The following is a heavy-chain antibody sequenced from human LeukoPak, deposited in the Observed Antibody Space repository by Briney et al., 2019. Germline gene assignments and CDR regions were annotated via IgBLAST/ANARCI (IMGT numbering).Heavy chain of an antibody. CDR2: INHSGST. CDR1: SGSFSGYY. J-gene: IGHJ4*02. Sequence: SETLSLTCAVYSGSFSGYYWSWIRQPPGKGLEWIGGINHSGSTNYNPSLKSRVTMSVDTSKNQFSLKLSSVTAADTAVYYCARGKGYSYGYRGHFDYWGQGTLVTVSS. V-gene: IGHV4-34*01. CDR3: ARGKGYSYGYRGHFDY. D-gene: IGHD5-18*01.